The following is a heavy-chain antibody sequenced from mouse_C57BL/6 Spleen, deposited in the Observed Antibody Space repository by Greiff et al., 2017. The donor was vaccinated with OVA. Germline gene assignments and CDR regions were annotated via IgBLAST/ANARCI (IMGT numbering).Heavy chain of an antibody. CDR1: GYTFTSYW. J-gene: IGHJ2*01. Sequence: QVQLQQPGAELVKPGASVTMSCKASGYTFTSYWITWVKQRPGQGLEWLGDIYPGSGSTNYNEKFKSKSTLTVDTSSSTAYMQLSSLTSEDAAVYYCARCPYYFDYWGQGTTLTVSS. CDR2: IYPGSGST. V-gene: IGHV1-55*01. CDR3: ARCPYYFDY.